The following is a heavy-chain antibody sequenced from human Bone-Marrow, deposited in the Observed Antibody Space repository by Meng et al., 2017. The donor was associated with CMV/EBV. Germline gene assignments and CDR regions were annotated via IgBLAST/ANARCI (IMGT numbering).Heavy chain of an antibody. J-gene: IGHJ4*02. CDR2: IRSKAYGGTT. D-gene: IGHD3-3*01. CDR1: GFTFGDYA. V-gene: IGHV3-49*04. CDR3: TTYYDFWSGYYPFDY. Sequence: GESLKISCTASGFTFGDYAMSWVRQAPGKGLEWVGFIRSKAYGGTTEYAASVKDRFTISRDDSKSIAYLQMNSLKTEDTAVYYCTTYYDFWSGYYPFDYWGQGTLVTVSS.